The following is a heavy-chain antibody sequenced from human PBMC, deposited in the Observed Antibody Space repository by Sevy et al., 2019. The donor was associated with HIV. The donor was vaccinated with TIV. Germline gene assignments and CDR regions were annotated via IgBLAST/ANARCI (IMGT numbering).Heavy chain of an antibody. CDR3: AKDQSEGLTTYGMDV. V-gene: IGHV3-30*18. Sequence: GGSLRLSCAASGFTFSSYGMHWVRQAPGKGLEWVAVISYDGSNKYYADSVKGRFTISRDNSKNTLYLQMNSLRAEDTAVYYCAKDQSEGLTTYGMDVWGQGTTVTVSS. CDR1: GFTFSSYG. J-gene: IGHJ6*02. D-gene: IGHD3-9*01. CDR2: ISYDGSNK.